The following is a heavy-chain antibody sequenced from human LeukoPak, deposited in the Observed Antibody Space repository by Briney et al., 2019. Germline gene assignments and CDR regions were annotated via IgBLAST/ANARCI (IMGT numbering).Heavy chain of an antibody. J-gene: IGHJ1*01. CDR1: GFTFSSYA. V-gene: IGHV3-23*01. CDR2: IGGSGGST. CDR3: ASRSGSYYGYFQY. D-gene: IGHD1-26*01. Sequence: GGSLRLSCAASGFTFSSYAMSWVRQAPGKGLEWVSAIGGSGGSTYYADSVKGRFTISRDNSKNTLYLQMNSLRAEDTAVYYCASRSGSYYGYFQYWGQGTLVTVSS.